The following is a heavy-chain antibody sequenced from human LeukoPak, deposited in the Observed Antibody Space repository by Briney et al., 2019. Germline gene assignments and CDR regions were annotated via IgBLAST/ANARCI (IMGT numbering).Heavy chain of an antibody. CDR2: INPNSGGT. D-gene: IGHD3-3*01. Sequence: ASVKVSCKASGYTFTGYYMHWVRQAPGQGLEWMGWINPNSGGTNYAQKFQGRVTMTRDTSISTAYMELSRLRSDDTAVYYCARVNRITIFGVVTRTFDYWGQGTLVTVSS. CDR3: ARVNRITIFGVVTRTFDY. V-gene: IGHV1-2*02. J-gene: IGHJ4*02. CDR1: GYTFTGYY.